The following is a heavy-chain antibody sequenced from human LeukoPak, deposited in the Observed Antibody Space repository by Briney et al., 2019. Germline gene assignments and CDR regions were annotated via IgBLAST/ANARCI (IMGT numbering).Heavy chain of an antibody. J-gene: IGHJ4*02. Sequence: ASVKVSCKASGHTFTSYGISWVRQAPGQGLEWMGWISAYNGNTNYAQKLQGRVTMTTDTSTSTAYMELRSLRSDDTAVYYCARDILYYYDSSGYDYWGQGTLVTVSS. V-gene: IGHV1-18*01. CDR2: ISAYNGNT. D-gene: IGHD3-22*01. CDR3: ARDILYYYDSSGYDY. CDR1: GHTFTSYG.